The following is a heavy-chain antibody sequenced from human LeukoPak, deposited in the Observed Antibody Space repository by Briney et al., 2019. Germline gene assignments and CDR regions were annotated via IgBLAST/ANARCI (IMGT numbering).Heavy chain of an antibody. J-gene: IGHJ4*02. CDR2: IYTSGST. Sequence: GSLRLSCAASGFTFSSYWMSWIRQPAGKGLEWIGRIYTSGSTNYNPSLKSRVTMSVDTSKNQFSLKLSSVTAADTAVYYCARGAAAENDYWGQGTLVTVSS. V-gene: IGHV4-4*07. CDR3: ARGAAAENDY. CDR1: GFTFSSYW. D-gene: IGHD6-13*01.